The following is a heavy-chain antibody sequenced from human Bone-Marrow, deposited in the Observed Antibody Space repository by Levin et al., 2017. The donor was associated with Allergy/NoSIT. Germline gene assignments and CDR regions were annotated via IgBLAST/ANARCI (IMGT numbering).Heavy chain of an antibody. D-gene: IGHD3-10*01. CDR1: GIRFSDYY. Sequence: GGSLRLSCAVSGIRFSDYYMNWIRQAPGKGLEWLSYISNSGDIIQYADSVKGRFTISRDNAKNSLYLQMNSLRPEDTAVYYCATIHGAYWGQGTRVTVSS. CDR3: ATIHGAY. CDR2: ISNSGDII. V-gene: IGHV3-11*01. J-gene: IGHJ4*02.